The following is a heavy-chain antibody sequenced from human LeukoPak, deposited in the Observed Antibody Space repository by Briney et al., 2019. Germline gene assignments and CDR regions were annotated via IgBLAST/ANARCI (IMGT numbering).Heavy chain of an antibody. CDR1: GGSISSYY. J-gene: IGHJ6*03. CDR3: ARDRGTTVTNYYYYYMDV. V-gene: IGHV4-4*07. CDR2: IYTSGST. D-gene: IGHD4-17*01. Sequence: SETLSLTCTVSGGSISSYYWSWIRQPAGKGLEWIGRIYTSGSTNYNPSLKSRVTMSVDTSKNQFSLKLSSVTAADTAVYYCARDRGTTVTNYYYYYMDVWGKGTTVTASS.